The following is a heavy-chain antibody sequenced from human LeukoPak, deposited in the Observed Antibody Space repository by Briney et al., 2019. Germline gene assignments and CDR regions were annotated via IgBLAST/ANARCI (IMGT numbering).Heavy chain of an antibody. CDR3: ARHGLRYFDCLLYINWFDP. J-gene: IGHJ5*02. V-gene: IGHV4-39*01. CDR2: IYYSGST. CDR1: GGSISSSSYY. Sequence: SETLSLTCTVSGGSISSSSYYWGWIRQPPGKGLEWIGSIYYSGSTYYNPSLKSRVTISVDTSKNQFSLKLSSVTAADTAVYYCARHGLRYFDCLLYINWFDPWGQGTLVTVSS. D-gene: IGHD3-9*01.